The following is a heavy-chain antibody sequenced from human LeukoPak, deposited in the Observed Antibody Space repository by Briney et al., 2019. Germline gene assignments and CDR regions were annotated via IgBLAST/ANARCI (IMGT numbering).Heavy chain of an antibody. D-gene: IGHD6-13*01. Sequence: SETLSLTCTVSGGSISSYYWSWIRQPPEKGLEWIGYIYYSGSTNYNPSLKSRVTISVDTSKNQFSLKLSSVTAADTAVYYCARLIAAADYYFDYWGQGTLVTVSS. CDR1: GGSISSYY. V-gene: IGHV4-59*01. J-gene: IGHJ4*02. CDR2: IYYSGST. CDR3: ARLIAAADYYFDY.